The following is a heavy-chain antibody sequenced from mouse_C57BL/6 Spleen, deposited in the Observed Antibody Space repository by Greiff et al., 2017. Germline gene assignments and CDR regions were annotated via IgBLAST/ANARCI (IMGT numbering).Heavy chain of an antibody. Sequence: VQLQQSGPELVKPGASVKISCKASGYTFTDYYMNWVKQSPGKSLEWIGDINPNNGGTSYNQKFKGKATLTVDKSSSTAYMELRSLTSEDSAVYYCARSPLAYWGKGTLVTVSA. V-gene: IGHV1-26*01. CDR1: GYTFTDYY. J-gene: IGHJ3*01. CDR3: ARSPLAY. CDR2: INPNNGGT.